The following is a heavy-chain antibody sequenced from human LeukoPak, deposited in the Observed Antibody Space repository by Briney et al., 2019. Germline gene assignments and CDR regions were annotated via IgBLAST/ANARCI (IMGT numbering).Heavy chain of an antibody. CDR2: ISAYNGNT. Sequence: ASAKVSCKASGYTFTSYGISWVRQAPGQGLEWMGWISAYNGNTNYAQKLQGRVTMTTDTSTSTAYMELRSLRSDDTAVYYCAKGGYDILTGYDSPSDYWGQGTLVTVSS. D-gene: IGHD3-9*01. CDR3: AKGGYDILTGYDSPSDY. CDR1: GYTFTSYG. V-gene: IGHV1-18*04. J-gene: IGHJ4*02.